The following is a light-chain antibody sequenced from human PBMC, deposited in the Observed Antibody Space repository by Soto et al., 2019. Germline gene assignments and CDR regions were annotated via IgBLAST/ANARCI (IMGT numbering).Light chain of an antibody. J-gene: IGLJ1*01. CDR1: SSDVGGYNY. Sequence: QSALTQPASVSGSPGQSITISCTGTSSDVGGYNYVSWYQQHPGKAPKLMTYDVSNRPSGVSNRFSGSKSGNTASLTISGLQAEDEADYYCSSYTGSSRGVFGTGTKLTVL. CDR2: DVS. CDR3: SSYTGSSRGV. V-gene: IGLV2-14*01.